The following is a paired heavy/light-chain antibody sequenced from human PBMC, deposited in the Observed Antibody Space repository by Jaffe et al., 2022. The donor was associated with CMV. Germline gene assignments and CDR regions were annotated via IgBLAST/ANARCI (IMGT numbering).Light chain of an antibody. CDR2: DAS. Sequence: ETVLTQSPASLSLSPGERATLSCRASQSVSVYLAWYQQKPGQSPRLLIYDASTRATGIPARFSGSGSGTDFTLTISSLEPEDTAVYYCQQRTNGWTFGQGTKVEIK. J-gene: IGKJ1*01. CDR1: QSVSVY. V-gene: IGKV3-11*01. CDR3: QQRTNGWT.
Heavy chain of an antibody. Sequence: QVQLQESGPGLVKPSETLSLTCTVSGGSMNTFYWSWIRQPPEKGLEWIGNIYSSGNTNYNPSLKSRVTISLDTSKNQFSLKLTSVTAADTALYYCAREGGPTKTYNWLDPWGQGSLVTVSS. CDR3: AREGGPTKTYNWLDP. CDR1: GGSMNTFY. CDR2: IYSSGNT. V-gene: IGHV4-59*01. J-gene: IGHJ5*02. D-gene: IGHD1-1*01.